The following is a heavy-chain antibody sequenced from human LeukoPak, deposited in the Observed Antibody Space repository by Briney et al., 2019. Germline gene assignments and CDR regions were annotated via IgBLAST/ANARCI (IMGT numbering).Heavy chain of an antibody. J-gene: IGHJ4*02. CDR3: ARHPAIYYDSLGEFDY. D-gene: IGHD3-22*01. CDR2: ILDSGDS. CDR1: GGSISNYY. V-gene: IGHV4-59*08. Sequence: PSETLSLTCTVSGGSISNYYLSWIRQPPGKGLEWIGYILDSGDSDYNPSLKSRVTISMDTSKNQFSLRLTSVTATDTAVYYCARHPAIYYDSLGEFDYWGQGTLVTVSS.